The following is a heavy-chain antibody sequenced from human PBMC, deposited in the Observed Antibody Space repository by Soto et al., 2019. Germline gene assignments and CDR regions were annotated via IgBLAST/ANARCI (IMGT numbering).Heavy chain of an antibody. Sequence: QVQLQESGPGLVKPSQTLSLACSVSGASINSGGYFWSWIRQLPGKGLEWIGYIHYSGSTYYTPSLKSRFGMSMDTSKNDFSLKLSSVTAADTAVFYCARGFVETAMAFDYWGQGALVTVSS. CDR3: ARGFVETAMAFDY. D-gene: IGHD5-18*01. CDR1: GASINSGGYF. V-gene: IGHV4-31*03. CDR2: IHYSGST. J-gene: IGHJ4*02.